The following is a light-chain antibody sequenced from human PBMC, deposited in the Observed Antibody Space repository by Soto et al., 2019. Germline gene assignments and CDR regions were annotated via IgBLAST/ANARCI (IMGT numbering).Light chain of an antibody. V-gene: IGKV1-5*01. CDR1: QSISSW. CDR2: DAS. J-gene: IGKJ1*01. Sequence: DIQMTQSPSTLSASVGDRVTITCRASQSISSWLAWYQQKPGKAPKVLIYDASSLESGVPSRFSGSGSGTEFSLTISSLQPDYFATYYCQQYNNYWTFGQGTRVEIK. CDR3: QQYNNYWT.